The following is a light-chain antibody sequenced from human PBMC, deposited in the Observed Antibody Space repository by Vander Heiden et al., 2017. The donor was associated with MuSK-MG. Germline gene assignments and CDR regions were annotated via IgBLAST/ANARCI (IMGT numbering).Light chain of an antibody. Sequence: SYELSQPPSVLVSPGQPARITCSGDALPSQYAYWYQQRPGQAPVLVIYKDRERPSGIPERFSGSSLGTRVTLTISGVQAEDEADYYCQSADTTGNYLVFGGGSKLTVL. CDR1: ALPSQY. J-gene: IGLJ2*01. CDR3: QSADTTGNYLV. CDR2: KDR. V-gene: IGLV3-25*03.